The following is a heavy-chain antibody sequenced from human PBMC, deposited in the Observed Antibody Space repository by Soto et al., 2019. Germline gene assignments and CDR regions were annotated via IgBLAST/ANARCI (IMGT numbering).Heavy chain of an antibody. D-gene: IGHD6-25*01. CDR2: INPNSGGT. Sequence: ASVKVSCKASGYTFTGYYMHWVRQAPGQGLEWMGWINPNSGGTNYAQKFQGWVTMTRDTSISTAYMELSRLRSDDTAVYYCARDQGLTAAETKDNDAFDIWGQGTMVTVSS. CDR3: ARDQGLTAAETKDNDAFDI. V-gene: IGHV1-2*04. J-gene: IGHJ3*02. CDR1: GYTFTGYY.